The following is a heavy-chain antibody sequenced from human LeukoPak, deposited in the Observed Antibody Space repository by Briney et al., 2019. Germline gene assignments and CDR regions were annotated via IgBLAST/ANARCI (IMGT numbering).Heavy chain of an antibody. V-gene: IGHV3-23*01. D-gene: IGHD6-13*01. CDR3: AKDFGSPAGKSDY. Sequence: GGSLRLSCAASGFTFSSYTMSWVRQAPGKGLEWVSAISGSGGSTYYADSVNGRFTISRDNSKNTLYLQMNSLRAEDTAVYYCAKDFGSPAGKSDYWGQGTLVTVSS. CDR1: GFTFSSYT. J-gene: IGHJ4*02. CDR2: ISGSGGST.